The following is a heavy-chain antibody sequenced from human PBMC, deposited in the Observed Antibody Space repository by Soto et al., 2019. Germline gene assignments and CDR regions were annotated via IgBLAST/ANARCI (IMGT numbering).Heavy chain of an antibody. D-gene: IGHD1-26*01. CDR3: ARDMPYAAGSLAGCDY. J-gene: IGHJ4*02. Sequence: PSETLSLTCSVSGGSISGSYWSWIRQSPGKGLEWLGYIYHSGTTTYNPSLKSRVSISVDTSKNQFSLRLTSVIAAHTAVYYCARDMPYAAGSLAGCDYWGQGILVTVSS. CDR2: IYHSGTT. CDR1: GGSISGSY. V-gene: IGHV4-59*01.